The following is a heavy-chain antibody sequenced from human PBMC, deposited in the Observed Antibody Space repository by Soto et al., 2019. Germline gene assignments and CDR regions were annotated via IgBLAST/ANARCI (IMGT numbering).Heavy chain of an antibody. V-gene: IGHV3-30*18. CDR2: ISYDGSKK. CDR1: GFTFRNYG. D-gene: IGHD6-6*01. J-gene: IGHJ6*02. Sequence: VQLVESGGGVVQPGGSLRLSCAASGFTFRNYGMHWVRQAPGKGLEWVAVISYDGSKKYYADSVKGRFTISRDSSKNTLYLQMNSLTAEDTAVYYCAKDHIRHLVQGNYYYCGLDVWGQVTTVTVSS. CDR3: AKDHIRHLVQGNYYYCGLDV.